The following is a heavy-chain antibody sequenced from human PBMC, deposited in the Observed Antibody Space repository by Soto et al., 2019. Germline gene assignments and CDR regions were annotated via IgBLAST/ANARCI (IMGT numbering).Heavy chain of an antibody. CDR1: GFTFSSYG. Sequence: HPGGSLRLSCAASGFTFSSYGMHWVRQAPGKGLEWVAVISYDGSNKYYADSVKGRFTISRDNSKNTLYLQMNSLRAEDTAVYYCAKDRLAYYYDSSGYYGDYWGQGTLVTVSS. CDR3: AKDRLAYYYDSSGYYGDY. J-gene: IGHJ4*02. V-gene: IGHV3-30*18. CDR2: ISYDGSNK. D-gene: IGHD3-22*01.